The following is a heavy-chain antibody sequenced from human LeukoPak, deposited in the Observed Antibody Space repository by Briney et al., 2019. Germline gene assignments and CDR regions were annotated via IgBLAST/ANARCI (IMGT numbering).Heavy chain of an antibody. CDR1: GYSISSGYY. CDR3: AREGYSSSWQDRDWFDP. D-gene: IGHD6-13*01. J-gene: IGHJ5*02. V-gene: IGHV4-38-2*02. Sequence: SETLSLTCSVSGYSISSGYYWGWIRQPPGKGLEWIGVFYHGGNTYYNPSLRSRVTISVDTSKNQFSLKLSSVTAADTAVYYCAREGYSSSWQDRDWFDPWGQGTLVTVSS. CDR2: FYHGGNT.